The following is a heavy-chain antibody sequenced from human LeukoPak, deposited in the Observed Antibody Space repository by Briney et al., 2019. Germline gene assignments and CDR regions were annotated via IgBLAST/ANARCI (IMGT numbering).Heavy chain of an antibody. V-gene: IGHV1-2*02. Sequence: GASVKVSCKASGYTFTGYYMHWVRQAPGQGLEWMGWINPNSGGTNYAQKFQGRVTMTRDTSISTAYMELSRLRSDDTAVYYCASSGGPAYGDYGYFDYWGQGTLVTVSS. CDR3: ASSGGPAYGDYGYFDY. CDR1: GYTFTGYY. CDR2: INPNSGGT. D-gene: IGHD4-17*01. J-gene: IGHJ4*02.